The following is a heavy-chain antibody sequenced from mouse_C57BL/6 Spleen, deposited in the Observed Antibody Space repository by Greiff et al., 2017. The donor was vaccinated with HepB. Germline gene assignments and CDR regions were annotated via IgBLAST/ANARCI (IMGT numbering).Heavy chain of an antibody. J-gene: IGHJ1*03. CDR1: GYTFTSYW. D-gene: IGHD2-5*01. CDR2: IDPSDSYT. Sequence: VQLQQPGAELVKPGASVKLSCKASGYTFTSYWMQWVKQRPGQGLEWIGEIDPSDSYTNYNQKFKGKATLTVDTSSSTAYMQLSSLTSEDSAVYYCATNSYSNYVGYFDVWGTGTTVTVSS. V-gene: IGHV1-50*01. CDR3: ATNSYSNYVGYFDV.